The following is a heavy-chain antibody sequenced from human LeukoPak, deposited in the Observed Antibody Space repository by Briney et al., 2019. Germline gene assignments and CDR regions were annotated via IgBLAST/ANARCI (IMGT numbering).Heavy chain of an antibody. Sequence: SETLSLTCTVSGGSITGYYWSWIRQPPGKGLEWIGYIYDSGSTDYKPSLKSRVTISVDTSKNQFSLKLTSVTAADTAVYYCARGRGQPDYDSNGYFDYWGQGSLVTVSS. J-gene: IGHJ4*02. CDR3: ARGRGQPDYDSNGYFDY. CDR2: IYDSGST. V-gene: IGHV4-59*01. D-gene: IGHD3-22*01. CDR1: GGSITGYY.